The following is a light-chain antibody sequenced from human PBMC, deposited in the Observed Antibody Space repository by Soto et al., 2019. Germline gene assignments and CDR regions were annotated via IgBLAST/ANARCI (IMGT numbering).Light chain of an antibody. CDR3: QKYNLE. V-gene: IGKV1-5*01. CDR1: QNINNW. Sequence: DIQMTQSPSTLSASVGDRVTITCRASQNINNWLAWYQHKPEKAPKILTYHASTLESGVASRFSGSGSGTDFTLTISNMQPDHFATSYCQKYNLEFGQGTKV. J-gene: IGKJ1*01. CDR2: HAS.